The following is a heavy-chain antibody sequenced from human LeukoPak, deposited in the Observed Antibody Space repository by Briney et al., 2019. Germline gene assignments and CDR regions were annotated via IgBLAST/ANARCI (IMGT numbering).Heavy chain of an antibody. Sequence: SETLSLTCTVSGGSISSYYWSWIRQPAGKGLDWIGRIYTSGSTNYNPSLKSRVTMSVDTSKNEFSLKLSSVTAADTAVYYCARVIAAAGTGAFDIWGQGTMVTVSS. D-gene: IGHD6-13*01. V-gene: IGHV4-4*07. CDR2: IYTSGST. J-gene: IGHJ3*02. CDR3: ARVIAAAGTGAFDI. CDR1: GGSISSYY.